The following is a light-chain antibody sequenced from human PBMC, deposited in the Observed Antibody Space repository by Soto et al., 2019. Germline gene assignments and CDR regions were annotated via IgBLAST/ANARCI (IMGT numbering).Light chain of an antibody. CDR3: MQTLQTPLT. V-gene: IGKV2-28*01. Sequence: DIVMTQSPLSLPVTPGEPASISCRSSQSLLHSSGHNCLDWYLQKPGQSPQLLIYFGSNRASGVPDRFSGSGSGTDFTLKISRVEAEDVGLYYCMQTLQTPLTVGGGTKVEIK. J-gene: IGKJ4*01. CDR1: QSLLHSSGHNC. CDR2: FGS.